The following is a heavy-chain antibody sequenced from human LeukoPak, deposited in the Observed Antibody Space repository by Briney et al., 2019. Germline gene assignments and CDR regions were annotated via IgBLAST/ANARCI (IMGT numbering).Heavy chain of an antibody. CDR3: ARFIAAPYYFDY. CDR1: GFTFSNYA. Sequence: PGGSLRLSCAASGFTFSNYAMSWVRQAPGKGLEWVSFISSSRSYIYYADSVKGRFTISRDNAKNSLYLQMNSLRAEDTAVYYCARFIAAPYYFDYWGRGTLVTVSS. V-gene: IGHV3-21*01. CDR2: ISSSRSYI. D-gene: IGHD6-13*01. J-gene: IGHJ4*02.